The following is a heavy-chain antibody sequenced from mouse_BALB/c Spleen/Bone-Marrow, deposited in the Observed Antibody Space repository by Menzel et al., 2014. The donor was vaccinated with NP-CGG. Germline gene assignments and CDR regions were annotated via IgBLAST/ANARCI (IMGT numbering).Heavy chain of an antibody. J-gene: IGHJ3*01. D-gene: IGHD1-1*01. Sequence: EVQLQQSGAELVKPGASVKLSCTASGFNIKDTYMHWVKQRPEQGLEWIGRIDPASSNTKYDPKFQGKATITADTSSNTAYLQLSSLTSEDTAVYYCASYYYGSSSFAYWGQGTLVTVSA. CDR3: ASYYYGSSSFAY. CDR2: IDPASSNT. V-gene: IGHV14-3*02. CDR1: GFNIKDTY.